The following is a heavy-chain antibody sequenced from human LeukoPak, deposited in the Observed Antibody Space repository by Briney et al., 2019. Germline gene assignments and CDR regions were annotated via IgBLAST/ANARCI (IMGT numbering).Heavy chain of an antibody. CDR3: VQTTGWPGFGY. CDR2: IYSGVPT. V-gene: IGHV4-4*09. J-gene: IGHJ4*02. Sequence: PSETLSLTCTTSGVSISRFYWSWVRRPPGKGLEWIGNIYSGVPTYFNPSLKSRVIISVDTSKNQFSLNLTSVTAADTAMYYCVQTTGWPGFGYWGQGILVTVSS. D-gene: IGHD1-1*01. CDR1: GVSISRFY.